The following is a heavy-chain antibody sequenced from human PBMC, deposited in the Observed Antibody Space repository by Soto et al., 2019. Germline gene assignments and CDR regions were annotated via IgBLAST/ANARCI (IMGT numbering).Heavy chain of an antibody. Sequence: QVHLVESGGGVVQPGRSLRLSCAASGFSFSTYGMHWVRQAPGKGLEWVAFISNDGSNKYYADSVKGRFTISRDNSKNTLYLQMNRLRAEDTAVYYCAKGFVHYWAFAYWGQGTLVTVSS. CDR2: ISNDGSNK. V-gene: IGHV3-30*18. CDR1: GFSFSTYG. D-gene: IGHD2-8*02. J-gene: IGHJ4*02. CDR3: AKGFVHYWAFAY.